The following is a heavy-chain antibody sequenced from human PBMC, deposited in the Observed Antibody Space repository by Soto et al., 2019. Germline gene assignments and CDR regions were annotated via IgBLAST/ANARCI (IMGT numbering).Heavy chain of an antibody. Sequence: GGSQRLSCAASGFTFSTYGMHWVRQAPGKGLEWLAIIWYDGTNKFYADSVKGRFTVSRDNYKNTLYLQMNGLRAEDTAVYYCATDGPRIAVAGTYPDHWGQGTLVTVSS. CDR3: ATDGPRIAVAGTYPDH. V-gene: IGHV3-33*01. CDR1: GFTFSTYG. D-gene: IGHD6-19*01. CDR2: IWYDGTNK. J-gene: IGHJ4*02.